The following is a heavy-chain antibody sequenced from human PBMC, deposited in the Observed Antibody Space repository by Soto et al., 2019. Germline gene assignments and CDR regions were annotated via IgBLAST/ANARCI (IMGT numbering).Heavy chain of an antibody. D-gene: IGHD3-3*01. V-gene: IGHV2-5*02. Sequence: QITLNESGPPVVRPTETLTLTCRFSGFSLTTSGVGVGWIRQSPGKAPEWLALIYWDDDKRYSASLKSRLTTTKDTSKNQVVLTVSDLDPTDTATYYCAHRVLRTVFGLVTTTAIFFDFWGPGTPVAVSS. CDR1: GFSLTTSGVG. J-gene: IGHJ4*02. CDR2: IYWDDDK. CDR3: AHRVLRTVFGLVTTTAIFFDF.